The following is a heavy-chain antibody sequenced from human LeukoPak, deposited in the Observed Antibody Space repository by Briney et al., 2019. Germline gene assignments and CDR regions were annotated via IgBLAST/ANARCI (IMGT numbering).Heavy chain of an antibody. J-gene: IGHJ4*02. CDR3: TTQNLVYYDFWSGYNN. Sequence: GGSLRLSCAASGFTFSNAWMSWVRQAPGKGLEWVGRIKSKTDGGTTDYAAPVKGRFTISRDDSKTTLYLQMNSLKTEDTAVYYCTTQNLVYYDFWSGYNNWGQGTLVTVSS. D-gene: IGHD3-3*01. CDR2: IKSKTDGGTT. V-gene: IGHV3-15*01. CDR1: GFTFSNAW.